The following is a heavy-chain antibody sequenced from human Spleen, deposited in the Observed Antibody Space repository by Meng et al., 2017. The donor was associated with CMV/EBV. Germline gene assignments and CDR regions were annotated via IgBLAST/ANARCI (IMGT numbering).Heavy chain of an antibody. CDR3: TRAPRLGTGKYYYYGMDV. V-gene: IGHV3-7*01. J-gene: IGHJ6*02. CDR1: GFTFSNYA. D-gene: IGHD7-27*01. Sequence: GESLKISCAASGFTFSNYAMSWVRQAGKGLEWVANIKEDGSERNHVDSVKGRFTISRDNAKNSLYLQMSSLRAEDTAVFYCTRAPRLGTGKYYYYGMDVWGQGTPVTVSS. CDR2: IKEDGSER.